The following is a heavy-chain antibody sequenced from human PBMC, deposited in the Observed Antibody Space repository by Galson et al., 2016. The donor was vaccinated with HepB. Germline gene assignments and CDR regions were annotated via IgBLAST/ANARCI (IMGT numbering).Heavy chain of an antibody. CDR3: ARDAVAVAGTRHLHFYGMDI. J-gene: IGHJ6*02. CDR1: GGTFSSYA. D-gene: IGHD6-19*01. CDR2: IVPILGMS. V-gene: IGHV1-69*04. Sequence: SVKVSCKASGGTFSSYAFSWVRQAPGQGLEWMGRIVPILGMSNYAQKFQGRVPITADKSTRTVHMELTSLRSEDTAVYYCARDAVAVAGTRHLHFYGMDIWTHPTTVTVSS.